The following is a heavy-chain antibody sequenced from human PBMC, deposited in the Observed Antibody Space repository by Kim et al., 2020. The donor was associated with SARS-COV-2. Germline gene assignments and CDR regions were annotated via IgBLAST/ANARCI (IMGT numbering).Heavy chain of an antibody. J-gene: IGHJ3*02. CDR1: GFTFGDYA. CDR3: TRVFDYYDSSGSNDAFDI. CDR2: IRSKAYGGTT. D-gene: IGHD3-22*01. V-gene: IGHV3-49*03. Sequence: GGSLRLSCTASGFTFGDYAMSWFRQAPGKGLEWVGFIRSKAYGGTTEYAASVKGRFTISRDDSKSIAYLQMNSLKTEDTAVYYCTRVFDYYDSSGSNDAFDIWGQGTMVTVSS.